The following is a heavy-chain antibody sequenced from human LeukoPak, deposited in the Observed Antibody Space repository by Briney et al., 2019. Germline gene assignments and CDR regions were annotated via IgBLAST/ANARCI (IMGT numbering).Heavy chain of an antibody. CDR2: ISSSSSTI. Sequence: PGGSLRLSCAASGFTFSSYSMNWVRQAPGKGLEWVSYISSSSSTIYYADSVKGRFTISRDNAKNSLYLQMNSLRDEDTAVYYCASSPRIAVAGTWYFQHWGQGTLVTVSS. V-gene: IGHV3-48*02. D-gene: IGHD6-19*01. CDR3: ASSPRIAVAGTWYFQH. CDR1: GFTFSSYS. J-gene: IGHJ1*01.